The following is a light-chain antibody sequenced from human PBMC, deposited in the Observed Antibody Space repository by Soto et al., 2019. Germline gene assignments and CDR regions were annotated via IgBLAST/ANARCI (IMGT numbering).Light chain of an antibody. V-gene: IGKV3-15*01. CDR3: QHYSNWPPT. Sequence: EMVMTQSPATLSVSPGERVTLSCRASESVHRNLAWYQQKPGQGPSLLIYYASTRATGVPDRFTGSGSGTEFTLTISSLQSEDFGVCHCQHYSNWPPTFGPGTKVEIK. CDR2: YAS. J-gene: IGKJ3*01. CDR1: ESVHRN.